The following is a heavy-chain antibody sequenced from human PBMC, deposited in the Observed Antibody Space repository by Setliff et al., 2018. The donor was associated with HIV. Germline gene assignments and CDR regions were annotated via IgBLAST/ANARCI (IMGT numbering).Heavy chain of an antibody. V-gene: IGHV4-34*01. Sequence: ETLSLTCAVYGGSFSAYYWSWIRQTPGKGLEWIGEINHSGGTNYDPSLKSRVTMSVDTSKNQFSLKLSSVTAADTAVFYCARGGYSYGFGRHRAYFQYWGQGTQVTVSS. J-gene: IGHJ1*01. CDR2: INHSGGT. CDR1: GGSFSAYY. CDR3: ARGGYSYGFGRHRAYFQY. D-gene: IGHD5-18*01.